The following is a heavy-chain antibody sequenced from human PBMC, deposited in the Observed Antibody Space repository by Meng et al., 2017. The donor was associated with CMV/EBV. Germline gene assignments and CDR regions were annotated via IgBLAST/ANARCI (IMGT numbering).Heavy chain of an antibody. Sequence: GESLKISCAASGFTFSSYGMHWVRQAPGKGLEWAAFIRYDGSNKYYADSVKGRFTISRDNSKNTLYLQMNSLRAEDTAVYYCAKEGYGGKSGYLDYWGQGTLVTVSS. D-gene: IGHD4-23*01. J-gene: IGHJ4*02. CDR2: IRYDGSNK. V-gene: IGHV3-30*02. CDR3: AKEGYGGKSGYLDY. CDR1: GFTFSSYG.